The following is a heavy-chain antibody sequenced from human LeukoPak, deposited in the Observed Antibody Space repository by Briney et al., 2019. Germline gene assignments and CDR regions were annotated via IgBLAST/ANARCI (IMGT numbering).Heavy chain of an antibody. V-gene: IGHV4-31*03. J-gene: IGHJ6*02. CDR1: GGSISSGGYY. CDR3: ARARGYSYGYPKPYGMDV. CDR2: IYYSGST. Sequence: SETLSLTCTVSGGSISSGGYYWSWIRQHPGKGLEWIGYIYYSGSTYYNPSLKSRVTISVDTSKNQFSLKLSSVTAADTAVYYCARARGYSYGYPKPYGMDVWGQGTTVTVSS. D-gene: IGHD5-18*01.